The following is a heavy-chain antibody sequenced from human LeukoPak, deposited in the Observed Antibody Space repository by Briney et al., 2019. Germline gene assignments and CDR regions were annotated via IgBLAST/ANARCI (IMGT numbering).Heavy chain of an antibody. D-gene: IGHD6-13*01. J-gene: IGHJ6*02. CDR2: ISYDGSNK. Sequence: PGRSLRLSCAASGFAFSSYGMHWVRQAPGKGLEWVAVISYDGSNKYYADSVKGRFTISRDNSKNTLYLQMNSLRAEDTAVYYCAKDRGGYSSSWLTYYGMDVWGQGTTVTVSS. V-gene: IGHV3-30*18. CDR1: GFAFSSYG. CDR3: AKDRGGYSSSWLTYYGMDV.